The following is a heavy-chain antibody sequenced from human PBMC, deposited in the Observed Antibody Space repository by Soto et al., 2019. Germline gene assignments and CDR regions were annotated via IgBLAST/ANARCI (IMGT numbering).Heavy chain of an antibody. CDR3: KSGDWDYDH. D-gene: IGHD3-9*01. J-gene: IGHJ4*02. CDR2: IRTNDNNYAT. Sequence: EVQLVESGGGLVQPGGSLKLSCAASGFTFSGSGMHWVRQASGKGLEWVGRIRTNDNNYATAYASSVKSRFTISRDDSKNMMYLQMNSLKTEDTAVYYCKSGDWDYDHWGQGTLVTVSS. V-gene: IGHV3-73*02. CDR1: GFTFSGSG.